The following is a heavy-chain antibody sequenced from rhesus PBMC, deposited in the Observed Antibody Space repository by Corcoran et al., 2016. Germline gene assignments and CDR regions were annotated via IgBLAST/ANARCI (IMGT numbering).Heavy chain of an antibody. CDR3: AREIPLGYCTGSGCSPEYYFDY. D-gene: IGHD2-21*01. Sequence: QLQLQESGPGLVKPSETLSLTCAVSGYSISSGYGWSWIRQPPGKGLEWIGYIYYSWNTTYNPSLKSQVTISRDASKNQFSLKLSSMTAADTAVYYCAREIPLGYCTGSGCSPEYYFDYWGQGVLVTVSS. CDR1: GYSISSGYG. J-gene: IGHJ4*01. V-gene: IGHV4-122*02. CDR2: IYYSWNT.